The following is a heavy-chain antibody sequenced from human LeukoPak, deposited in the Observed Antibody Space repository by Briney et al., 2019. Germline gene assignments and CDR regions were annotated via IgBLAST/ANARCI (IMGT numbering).Heavy chain of an antibody. CDR2: ISGSSSYI. J-gene: IGHJ4*02. CDR1: GFTFSSYS. Sequence: GGSLRLSCAASGFTFSSYSMNWVRQAPGKGLEWVSSISGSSSYIYYADSVKGRFTISRDNAKNSLYLQMNSLRAEDTAVYYCARDLTVAAFDYWGQGTLVTVSS. V-gene: IGHV3-21*01. CDR3: ARDLTVAAFDY. D-gene: IGHD6-13*01.